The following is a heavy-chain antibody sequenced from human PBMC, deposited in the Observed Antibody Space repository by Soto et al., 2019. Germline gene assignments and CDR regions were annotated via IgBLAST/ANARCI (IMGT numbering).Heavy chain of an antibody. D-gene: IGHD2-2*01. Sequence: SETLSLTCTVSGGSISSYYWSWIQQPPGKGLEWIGYIYYSGSTNYNPSLKSRVTISVDTSKNQFSLYLQMNSLRAEDTAVYYCARGLGYCSSTSCSGPSEAPNWFDPWGQGTLVTVS. CDR1: GGSISSYY. CDR2: IYYSGST. V-gene: IGHV4-59*12. CDR3: ARGLGYCSSTSCSGPSEAPNWFDP. J-gene: IGHJ5*02.